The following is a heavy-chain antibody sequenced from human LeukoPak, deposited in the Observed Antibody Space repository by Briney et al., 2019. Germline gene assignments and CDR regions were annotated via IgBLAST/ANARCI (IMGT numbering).Heavy chain of an antibody. V-gene: IGHV4-61*01. CDR2: IFYSGST. CDR1: GGSVSSGNYY. J-gene: IGHJ4*02. D-gene: IGHD6-13*01. CDR3: ARGLSAAWYSSSWYMDY. Sequence: SETLSLTCTVSGGSVSSGNYYWSWIRQPPGKGLEWIEYIFYSGSTNYNPSLKSRVTISVDTSKNQFSLKLSSVTAADTAVYYCARGLSAAWYSSSWYMDYWGQGTLVTVSS.